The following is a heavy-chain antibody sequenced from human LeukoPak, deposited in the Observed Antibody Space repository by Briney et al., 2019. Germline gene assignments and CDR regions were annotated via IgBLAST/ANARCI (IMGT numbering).Heavy chain of an antibody. CDR2: INPNSGGT. Sequence: ASVKVSCKASGYTFTGYYMHWVRQAPGQGLEWMGWINPNSGGTNYAQKFQGRVTMTRDTSISTAYMELSRLRSDDTAVYYCARDHTAMVTLISPLGYWGQGTLVTVSS. CDR1: GYTFTGYY. J-gene: IGHJ4*02. V-gene: IGHV1-2*02. CDR3: ARDHTAMVTLISPLGY. D-gene: IGHD5-18*01.